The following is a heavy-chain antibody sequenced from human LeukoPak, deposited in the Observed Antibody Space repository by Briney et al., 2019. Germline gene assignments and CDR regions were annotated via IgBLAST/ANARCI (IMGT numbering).Heavy chain of an antibody. Sequence: GRSLRLSCAASGFTFSSYDVHWVRQAPGKGLEWVAVISYDGSNKYYADSVKGRFTISRDNSKNTLYLQMNSLRAEDTAVYYCAKDLRDYYDSSGPFDYWGQGTLVTVSS. CDR3: AKDLRDYYDSSGPFDY. D-gene: IGHD3-22*01. V-gene: IGHV3-30*18. J-gene: IGHJ4*02. CDR1: GFTFSSYD. CDR2: ISYDGSNK.